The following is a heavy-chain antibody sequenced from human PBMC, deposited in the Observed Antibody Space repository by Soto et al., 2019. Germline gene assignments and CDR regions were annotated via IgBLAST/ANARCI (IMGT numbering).Heavy chain of an antibody. Sequence: PGGSLRLSCVASGFTFGTYAIHWVRQAPGKGLQWVALISYEGSNTYYADSVKGRFTVSRDNSKSTLYLQMNSLRPEDTGVYYCARVTPGNNLCYFSGMDVWGPGTSVTVFS. CDR1: GFTFGTYA. V-gene: IGHV3-30-3*01. CDR3: ARVTPGNNLCYFSGMDV. D-gene: IGHD3-10*02. CDR2: ISYEGSNT. J-gene: IGHJ6*02.